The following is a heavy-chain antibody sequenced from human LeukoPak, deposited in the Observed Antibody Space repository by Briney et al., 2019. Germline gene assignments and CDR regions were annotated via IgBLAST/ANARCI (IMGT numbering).Heavy chain of an antibody. CDR3: ARDLPYYYASSGYDVY. J-gene: IGHJ4*02. CDR2: ISSSGSTI. CDR1: GFTFSSYE. Sequence: QTGGSLRLSCAASGFTFSSYEMNWVRQAPGKGLEWVSYISSSGSTIYYADSVKGRFTISRDNAKNSLYLQMNSLRAEDTAVYYCARDLPYYYASSGYDVYWGQGTLVTVSS. V-gene: IGHV3-48*03. D-gene: IGHD3-22*01.